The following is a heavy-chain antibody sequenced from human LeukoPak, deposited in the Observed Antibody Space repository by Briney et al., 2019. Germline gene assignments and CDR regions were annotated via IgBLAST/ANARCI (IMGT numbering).Heavy chain of an antibody. J-gene: IGHJ4*02. D-gene: IGHD3-10*01. CDR3: ASRNSGSYSQLDY. CDR2: IYYSGST. Sequence: SETLSLTCTVSGGSIRSGDYYWSWIRQPPGKGLEWIGYIYYSGSTYYNPSLKSRVTISVDTSKNQFSLKLSSVTAADTAVYYCASRNSGSYSQLDYWGQGTLVTVSS. V-gene: IGHV4-30-4*08. CDR1: GGSIRSGDYY.